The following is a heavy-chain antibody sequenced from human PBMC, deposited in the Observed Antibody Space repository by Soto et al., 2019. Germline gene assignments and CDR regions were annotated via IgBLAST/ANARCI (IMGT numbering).Heavy chain of an antibody. CDR3: VRQGSSSWYSYYYGMDV. Sequence: GESLKISCKGSGYSFTSYWIGWVRQMPGKGLEWMGIIYPGDSDTRYSPSFQGQVTISADKSISTAYLQWSSLKASDTAMYYCVRQGSSSWYSYYYGMDVWGQGTTVTVSS. CDR2: IYPGDSDT. J-gene: IGHJ6*02. V-gene: IGHV5-51*01. D-gene: IGHD6-13*01. CDR1: GYSFTSYW.